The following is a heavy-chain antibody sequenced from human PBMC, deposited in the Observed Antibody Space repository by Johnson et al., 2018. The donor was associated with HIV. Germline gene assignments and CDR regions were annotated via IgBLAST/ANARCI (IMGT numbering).Heavy chain of an antibody. V-gene: IGHV3-33*01. J-gene: IGHJ3*02. D-gene: IGHD3-3*01. CDR3: ARGISQPYYNFWSGYHYPDAFDI. CDR1: GFTFSSYG. Sequence: QVQLVESGGGVVQPGRSLRLSCAASGFTFSSYGMHWVRQAPGKGLEWVAVIWYDGSNKYYADSVKGRFTISRDNSKNTLFLQMNSLRAEDTAVYYCARGISQPYYNFWSGYHYPDAFDIWGQGTMVTVSS. CDR2: IWYDGSNK.